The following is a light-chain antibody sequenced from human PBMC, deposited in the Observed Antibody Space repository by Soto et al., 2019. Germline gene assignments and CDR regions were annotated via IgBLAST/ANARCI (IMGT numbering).Light chain of an antibody. CDR3: QQLNSYPIT. J-gene: IGKJ5*01. Sequence: EIPMTQSPSSLSASVGDRVSIXCRASQTGAYDVIWCQQRPGGAPKRLIYAASNLQRGAPSRFSGSGSGTDFTPTISSLQPEDFATYYCQQLNSYPITFGQGTRLEIK. CDR1: QTGAYD. CDR2: AAS. V-gene: IGKV1-17*01.